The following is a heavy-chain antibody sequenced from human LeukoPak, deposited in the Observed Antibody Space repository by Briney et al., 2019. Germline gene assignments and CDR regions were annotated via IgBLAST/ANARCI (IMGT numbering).Heavy chain of an antibody. Sequence: SETLSLTCTVSGGSISSGSYYWIWIRQPAGKGLEWIGRIYTSGSTNYNPSLKSRVTISVDTSKNQFSLKLSSVTAADTAVYYCARGGKTYGGNPSYYFDYWGQGSLVTVSS. CDR2: IYTSGST. D-gene: IGHD4-23*01. J-gene: IGHJ4*02. CDR3: ARGGKTYGGNPSYYFDY. V-gene: IGHV4-61*02. CDR1: GGSISSGSYY.